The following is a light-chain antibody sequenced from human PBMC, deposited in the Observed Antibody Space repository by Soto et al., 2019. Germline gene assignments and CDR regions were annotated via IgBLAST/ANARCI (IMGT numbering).Light chain of an antibody. J-gene: IGKJ4*01. Sequence: TQSPATLSLSPGERATLSCRASQSVSSYLAWYQQKPGQAPRLLIYDASNRATGIPARFSGSGSGTDFTLTISSLEPEDFAVYYCQQRSNWRDTFGGGTKVEIK. CDR1: QSVSSY. V-gene: IGKV3-11*01. CDR2: DAS. CDR3: QQRSNWRDT.